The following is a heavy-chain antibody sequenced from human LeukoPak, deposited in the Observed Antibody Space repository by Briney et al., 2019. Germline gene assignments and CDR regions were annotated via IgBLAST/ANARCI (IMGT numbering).Heavy chain of an antibody. J-gene: IGHJ4*02. CDR3: ARGGPPIVVVVAAFDY. CDR2: IYYSGSS. Sequence: PSETLSLTCSVSGGSISSSSSYWGWIRQPPGKGLEWIGSIYYSGSSFDNPALKSRVTISVDTSKNQFSLKLSSVTAADTAVYYCARGGPPIVVVVAAFDYWGQGTLVTVSS. D-gene: IGHD2-15*01. CDR1: GGSISSSSSY. V-gene: IGHV4-39*07.